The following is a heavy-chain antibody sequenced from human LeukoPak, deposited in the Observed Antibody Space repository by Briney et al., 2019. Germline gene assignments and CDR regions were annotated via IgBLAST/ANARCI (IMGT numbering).Heavy chain of an antibody. J-gene: IGHJ5*02. CDR3: ARASMITFGGVIVPFDH. Sequence: SETLSLTCAVYGGSFSGYYWSWIRQPPGKGLEWIGEINHSGSTNYNPSLKSRVTISVDTSKNQFSLKLSSVTAADTAVYYCARASMITFGGVIVPFDHWGQGTLVTVSS. CDR2: INHSGST. D-gene: IGHD3-16*02. CDR1: GGSFSGYY. V-gene: IGHV4-34*01.